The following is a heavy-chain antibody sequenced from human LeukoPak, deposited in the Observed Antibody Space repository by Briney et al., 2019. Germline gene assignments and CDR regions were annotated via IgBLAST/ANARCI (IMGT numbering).Heavy chain of an antibody. V-gene: IGHV4-39*07. CDR3: ARDQGSGWSMVEPVFDY. CDR2: IYYSGST. J-gene: IGHJ4*02. D-gene: IGHD6-19*01. CDR1: GGSISSSSYY. Sequence: SETLSLTCTVSGGSISSSSYYWGWIRQPPGKGLEWIGSIYYSGSTYYNPSLKSRVTISVDTSKNQFSLKLSSVTAADTAVYYCARDQGSGWSMVEPVFDYWGQGTLVTVSS.